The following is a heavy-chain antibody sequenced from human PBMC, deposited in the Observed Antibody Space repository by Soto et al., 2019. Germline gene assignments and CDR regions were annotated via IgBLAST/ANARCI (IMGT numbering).Heavy chain of an antibody. D-gene: IGHD4-4*01. V-gene: IGHV3-30*18. Sequence: PGGSLRLSCAASGFTFSSYGMHWVRQAPGKGLEWVAVISYDGSNKYYADSVKGRFTISRDNSKNTLYLQMNSLRAEDTAVHYCAKDLSMLQSSYYYYGMDVWGQGTTVTVSS. CDR3: AKDLSMLQSSYYYYGMDV. CDR1: GFTFSSYG. J-gene: IGHJ6*02. CDR2: ISYDGSNK.